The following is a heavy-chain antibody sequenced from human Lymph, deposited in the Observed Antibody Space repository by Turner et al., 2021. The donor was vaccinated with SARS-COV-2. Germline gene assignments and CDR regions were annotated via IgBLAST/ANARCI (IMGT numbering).Heavy chain of an antibody. D-gene: IGHD3-16*01. J-gene: IGHJ6*02. CDR1: GSTFNKYA. CDR2: ISGSGGST. CDR3: ANLYPTVSWEFPYGMDV. Sequence: EVQLLESGGGLVQPGGSLRFSPAASGSTFNKYAMTWVRQAPGKGLEWVSTISGSGGSTNYAGSVKGRFIISKDNSKNTLYLQMTSLRAEDTAVYYCANLYPTVSWEFPYGMDVWGQGTTVTVSS. V-gene: IGHV3-23*01.